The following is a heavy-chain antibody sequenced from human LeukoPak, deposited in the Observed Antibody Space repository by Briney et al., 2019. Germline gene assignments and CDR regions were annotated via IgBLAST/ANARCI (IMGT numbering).Heavy chain of an antibody. CDR3: ARGSGYGDYRLAYFDY. Sequence: SVKVSCKASGGTFSSYAISWVRQAPGQGLEWMGRIIPIFGIANYAQKFQGRVTITADKSTSTACMELSSLRSEDTAVYYCARGSGYGDYRLAYFDYWGQGTLVTVSS. V-gene: IGHV1-69*04. D-gene: IGHD4-17*01. J-gene: IGHJ4*02. CDR2: IIPIFGIA. CDR1: GGTFSSYA.